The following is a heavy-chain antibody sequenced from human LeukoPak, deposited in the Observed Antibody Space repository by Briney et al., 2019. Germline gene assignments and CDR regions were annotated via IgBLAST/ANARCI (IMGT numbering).Heavy chain of an antibody. CDR2: IYYSGST. V-gene: IGHV4-39*02. CDR1: GGSISSSSYY. D-gene: IGHD6-6*01. J-gene: IGHJ6*03. CDR3: AREDSSSSVYYYYYMDV. Sequence: SETLSLTCTVSGGSISSSSYYWGWIRQPPGKGLEWIGSIYYSGSTYYNPSLKSRVTISVDTSKNQFSLKLSSVTAADTAVYYCAREDSSSSVYYYYYMDVWGKGTTVTVSS.